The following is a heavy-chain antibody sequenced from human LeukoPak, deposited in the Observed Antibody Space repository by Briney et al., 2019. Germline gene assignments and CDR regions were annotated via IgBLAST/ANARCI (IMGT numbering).Heavy chain of an antibody. CDR2: VSAYNGNT. J-gene: IGHJ6*02. CDR3: ASDYYYDSSGPSPYGMDV. Sequence: ASVKVSCKASGYTFTSYGISWVRQAPGQGLEWMGWVSAYNGNTNYAQKLQGRVTMTTDTSTSTAYMELRSLRSDDPAVYYCASDYYYDSSGPSPYGMDVWGQGTTVTVSS. V-gene: IGHV1-18*01. CDR1: GYTFTSYG. D-gene: IGHD3-22*01.